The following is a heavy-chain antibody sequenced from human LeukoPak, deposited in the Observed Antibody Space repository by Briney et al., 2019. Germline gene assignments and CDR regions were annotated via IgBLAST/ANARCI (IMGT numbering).Heavy chain of an antibody. J-gene: IGHJ4*02. CDR1: GGSISSYS. CDR3: ASSSSGNPLYYFDY. CDR2: ISYSGST. V-gene: IGHV4-59*08. Sequence: SETLSLTCTVSGGSISSYSWNWIRQPPGKGLEWIGYISYSGSTNYNPSLRSRGTISVDTSKNQFSLKLSSATAADAAVYYCASSSSGNPLYYFDYWGQGILVTVSS. D-gene: IGHD6-19*01.